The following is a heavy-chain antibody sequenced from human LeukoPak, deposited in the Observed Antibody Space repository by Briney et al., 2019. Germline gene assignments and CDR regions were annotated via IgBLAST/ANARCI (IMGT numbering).Heavy chain of an antibody. Sequence: SETLSLTCAVYGGSFSGYYWSWIRQPPGKGLEWIGEINHSGSTNYNPSLKSRVTISVDTFKNQFSLKLSSVTAADTAVYYCARTYDFWSGSHNWFDPWGQGTLVTVSS. CDR3: ARTYDFWSGSHNWFDP. D-gene: IGHD3-3*01. CDR1: GGSFSGYY. V-gene: IGHV4-34*01. CDR2: INHSGST. J-gene: IGHJ5*02.